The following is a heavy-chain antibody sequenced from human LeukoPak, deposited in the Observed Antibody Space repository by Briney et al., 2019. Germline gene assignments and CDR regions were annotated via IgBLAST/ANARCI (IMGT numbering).Heavy chain of an antibody. D-gene: IGHD3-10*01. Sequence: PGGSLRLSCAASEFTFSSYVMHWVRQAPGKGLEWVAVISYDGSNKYYADSVKGRFTISRDNSKNMLYLQMDSLRSEDTAVYYCTREVLVRGVRYHGMDVWGQGTTVTVSS. CDR1: EFTFSSYV. CDR2: ISYDGSNK. J-gene: IGHJ6*02. V-gene: IGHV3-30-3*01. CDR3: TREVLVRGVRYHGMDV.